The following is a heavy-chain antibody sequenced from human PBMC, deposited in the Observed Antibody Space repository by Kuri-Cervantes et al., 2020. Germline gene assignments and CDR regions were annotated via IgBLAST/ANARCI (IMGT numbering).Heavy chain of an antibody. Sequence: GESLKISCAASGFTSSSYDMHWVRQATGKGLEWVSAICTAGDTYYPGSVKGRFTISRENAKNSLYLQMNSLRAGDTAVYYCARASGSYYDAFDIWGQGTMVTVSS. CDR2: ICTAGDT. CDR3: ARASGSYYDAFDI. CDR1: GFTSSSYD. V-gene: IGHV3-13*01. D-gene: IGHD1-26*01. J-gene: IGHJ3*02.